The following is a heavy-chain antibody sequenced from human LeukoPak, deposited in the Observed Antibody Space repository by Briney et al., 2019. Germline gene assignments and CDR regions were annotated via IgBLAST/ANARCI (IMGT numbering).Heavy chain of an antibody. J-gene: IGHJ5*02. Sequence: SETLSLTCTVSGGSISSYYWSWIRQPPGKGLEWIGYIYYSGSTNYNPSLKSRVTISVDTSKNQFSLKLSSVTAADTAVYCCAREGFGESSNWFDPWGQGTLVTVSS. V-gene: IGHV4-59*01. CDR3: AREGFGESSNWFDP. CDR2: IYYSGST. CDR1: GGSISSYY. D-gene: IGHD3-10*01.